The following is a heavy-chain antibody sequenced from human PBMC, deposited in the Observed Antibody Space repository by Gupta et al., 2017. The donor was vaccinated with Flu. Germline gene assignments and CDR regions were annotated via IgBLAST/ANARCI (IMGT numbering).Heavy chain of an antibody. D-gene: IGHD2-8*01. Sequence: ELQLVESGGGLVQPGVSLRLFCAASGFNFSSHFMHWVRQAPGKGRGWVSRIRFDGTATSDADSVKGRFTISRDNAKNILYLQMNSLSPEDTALYYCAREMVNNRLDPWGQGTLVTVSS. CDR2: IRFDGTAT. V-gene: IGHV3-74*01. CDR3: AREMVNNRLDP. J-gene: IGHJ5*02. CDR1: GFNFSSHF.